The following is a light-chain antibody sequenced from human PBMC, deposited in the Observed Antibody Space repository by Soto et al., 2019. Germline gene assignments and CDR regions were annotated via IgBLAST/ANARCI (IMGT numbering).Light chain of an antibody. Sequence: VLTQPPSASGTPGQRVTISCSGSSSNIGNNPVNWYQQLPGTAPKLLIYTSNQRPSGVPDRFSGSKSGTSASLAISGLQSEDEADYYWAAWDDSLNGDVFGTGTKVTVL. V-gene: IGLV1-44*01. CDR3: AAWDDSLNGDV. CDR1: SSNIGNNP. J-gene: IGLJ1*01. CDR2: TSN.